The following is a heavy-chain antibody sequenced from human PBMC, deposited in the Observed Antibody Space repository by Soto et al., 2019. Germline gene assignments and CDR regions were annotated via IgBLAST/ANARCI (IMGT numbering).Heavy chain of an antibody. Sequence: QITLTESGPTLVTPTQTLTLTCSFSGFSLTTSGVAVGWFRQPPGKAPEWLALFYWNDDKRYGPYLRSRLTVTGDSSKNQVVLTLANVDPVDSGTYYCAHRPTSTDDFYFDYWGQGTLVTVSS. CDR2: FYWNDDK. CDR3: AHRPTSTDDFYFDY. CDR1: GFSLTTSGVA. V-gene: IGHV2-5*01. J-gene: IGHJ4*02. D-gene: IGHD2-21*02.